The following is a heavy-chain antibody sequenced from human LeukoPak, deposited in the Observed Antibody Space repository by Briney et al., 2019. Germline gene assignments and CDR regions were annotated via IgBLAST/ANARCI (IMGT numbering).Heavy chain of an antibody. CDR3: ARDIYSIAE. CDR1: GFTFSDYW. D-gene: IGHD3-3*02. V-gene: IGHV3-74*01. J-gene: IGHJ4*02. CDR2: IHSDGGTT. Sequence: GGSLRLSCAASGFTFSDYWIHWVRQAPGEGLVWVSLIHSDGGTTNYADSVKGRFTMSRDNAKNMVYLQMNSLRVEDTAVYYCARDIYSIAEWGQGTLVTVSS.